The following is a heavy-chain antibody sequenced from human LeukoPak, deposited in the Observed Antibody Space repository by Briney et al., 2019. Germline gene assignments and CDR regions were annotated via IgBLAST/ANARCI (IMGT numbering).Heavy chain of an antibody. CDR2: IRSDGST. CDR1: GFIVSGKY. CDR3: AREGSFDSSGYNDALDI. D-gene: IGHD3-22*01. V-gene: IGHV3-53*01. J-gene: IGHJ3*02. Sequence: GSLILSCAASGFIVSGKYMSWVRQAPGKGLEWVSVIRSDGSTSYADSVKGRFTISRDNSKNTLYLQMNSLRAEDTAVYYCAREGSFDSSGYNDALDIWGQGTMVTVSA.